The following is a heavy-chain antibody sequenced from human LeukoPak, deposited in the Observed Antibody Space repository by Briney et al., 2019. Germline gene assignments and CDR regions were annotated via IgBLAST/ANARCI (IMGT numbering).Heavy chain of an antibody. CDR3: ARQRGVTSLSYYYYMDV. J-gene: IGHJ6*03. D-gene: IGHD4-17*01. CDR1: GYTFTSYH. CDR2: MSPNSGNT. Sequence: ASVKVSCKASGYTFTSYHINWVRQATGQGLEWMGWMSPNSGNTGYAQKFQGRDTITRDTSISTAYMELSSLRSDDTAVYYCARQRGVTSLSYYYYMDVWGKGTTVTVSS. V-gene: IGHV1-8*03.